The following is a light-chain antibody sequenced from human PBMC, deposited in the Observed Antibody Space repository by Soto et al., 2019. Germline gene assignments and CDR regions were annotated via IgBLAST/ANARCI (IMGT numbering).Light chain of an antibody. CDR3: MQSTQLPPT. CDR2: EVS. CDR1: QSLLHITGETF. J-gene: IGKJ5*01. Sequence: DVVMTQTPLSLSVAPGQPASISCKSSQSLLHITGETFLFWYLQKPGQSPQLLIYEVSTRVSGVADRFSGSGSGTDFTLEISRVETDDVGIYYCMQSTQLPPTFGQGTRLGIE. V-gene: IGKV2D-29*02.